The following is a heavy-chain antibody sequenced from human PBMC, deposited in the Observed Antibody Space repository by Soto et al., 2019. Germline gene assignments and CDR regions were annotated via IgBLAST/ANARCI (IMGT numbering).Heavy chain of an antibody. CDR1: GFTFSSYS. Sequence: GGSLRLSCAASGFTFSSYSMSWVRQAPGKGLEWVSSISSSSSYIYYADSVKGRFTISRDNAKNSLYLQMNSLRAEDTAVYYCARGGSYHYYGMDVWGQGTTVTVSS. J-gene: IGHJ6*02. CDR2: ISSSSSYI. D-gene: IGHD3-16*01. CDR3: ARGGSYHYYGMDV. V-gene: IGHV3-21*01.